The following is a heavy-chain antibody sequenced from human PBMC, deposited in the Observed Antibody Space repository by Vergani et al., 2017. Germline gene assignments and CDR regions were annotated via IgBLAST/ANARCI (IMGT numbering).Heavy chain of an antibody. CDR3: ARGYSGYDYLFQVRYYYYGMDV. Sequence: QVQLVESGGGVVQPGRSLRLSCAASGFTFSSYGMHWVRQAPGKGLEWVAVISYDGSNKYYADSVKGRFTISRDNSKNTLYLQMNSLRAEDTAVYYCARGYSGYDYLFQVRYYYYGMDVWGQGTTVTVSS. CDR1: GFTFSSYG. J-gene: IGHJ6*02. D-gene: IGHD5-12*01. V-gene: IGHV3-30*03. CDR2: ISYDGSNK.